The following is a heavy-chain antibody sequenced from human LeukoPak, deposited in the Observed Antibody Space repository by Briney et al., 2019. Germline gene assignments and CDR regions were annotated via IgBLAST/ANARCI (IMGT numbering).Heavy chain of an antibody. CDR1: GFTFSSYA. Sequence: GGSLRLSCTASGFTFSSYAMYWVRQAPGKGLEWVSGIFGSGGSAHYADSVKGLFTISRDNSQNTVYLQMNSLRAEDTAVYYCGKTTTGYSSGRNPAWPVDYWGQGTLVTVSS. V-gene: IGHV3-23*01. CDR2: IFGSGGSA. CDR3: GKTTTGYSSGRNPAWPVDY. J-gene: IGHJ4*02. D-gene: IGHD6-19*01.